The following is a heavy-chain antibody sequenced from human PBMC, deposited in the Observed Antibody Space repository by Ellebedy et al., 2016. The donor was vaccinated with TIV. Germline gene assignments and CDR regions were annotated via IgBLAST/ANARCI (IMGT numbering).Heavy chain of an antibody. CDR1: GGSISSTNW. D-gene: IGHD3-22*01. Sequence: SETLSLTCTVSGGSISSTNWWSWVRQPPGKGLEWIGEIYHGGSITYNASLRSRVTISVDKSKNQFSLKLSSVTAADTAVYYWARGPGDYSDSSGYYYNWGQGTLVTVSS. J-gene: IGHJ4*02. CDR3: ARGPGDYSDSSGYYYN. V-gene: IGHV4-4*02. CDR2: IYHGGSI.